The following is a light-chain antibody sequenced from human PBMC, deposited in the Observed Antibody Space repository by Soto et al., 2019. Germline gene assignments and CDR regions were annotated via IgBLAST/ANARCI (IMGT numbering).Light chain of an antibody. Sequence: DLQMTQSPSSLSASVGDRVTITCRARQSISSYLNWYQQKPGKAPKLLIYAASSLQSGVPSRFSGSGSGTDFTLTISSLQPEDFATYYCQQSYSTLPYTFGQGTKLEIK. CDR3: QQSYSTLPYT. V-gene: IGKV1-39*01. CDR2: AAS. CDR1: QSISSY. J-gene: IGKJ2*01.